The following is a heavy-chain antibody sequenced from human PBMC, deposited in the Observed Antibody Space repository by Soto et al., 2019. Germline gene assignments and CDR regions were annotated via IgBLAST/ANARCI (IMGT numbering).Heavy chain of an antibody. Sequence: SVEVWCTAARGTFSSDGSSWLRQSPGQGLEWMGGIIPIFGTANYAQKFQGRVTITADESTSTAYMELSSLRSEDTAVYYCASVYRSSSFVPEYYFDYWGQGTMVTFSS. CDR3: ASVYRSSSFVPEYYFDY. V-gene: IGHV1-69*01. J-gene: IGHJ4*02. CDR1: RGTFSSDG. CDR2: IIPIFGTA. D-gene: IGHD6-6*01.